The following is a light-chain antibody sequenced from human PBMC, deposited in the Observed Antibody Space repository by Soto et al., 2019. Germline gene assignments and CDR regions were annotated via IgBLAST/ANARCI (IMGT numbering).Light chain of an antibody. CDR3: QQYDDWPGVT. CDR2: DAS. J-gene: IGKJ3*01. V-gene: IGKV3-15*01. CDR1: RSISKS. Sequence: EIVMTQSPASLSVSPGERATLSCRASRSISKSLAWYQQKPGQSPRFLIYDASTRATGIPARFSGSGSGTDLTLTISSLQSEDSATYYCQQYDDWPGVTFGPGTKVEIK.